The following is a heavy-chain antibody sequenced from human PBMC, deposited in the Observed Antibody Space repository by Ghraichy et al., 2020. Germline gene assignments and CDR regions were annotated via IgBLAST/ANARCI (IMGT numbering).Heavy chain of an antibody. Sequence: GGSLRLSCEASEFTFRSYWMIWIRHAPGKGLEWVATIKEDESENYYVDSVKGRFTISRDNAKNSLYLQMNSLRAEDTGLYYCVRVSGWGSNWYFDLWGRGTRVTVS. J-gene: IGHJ2*01. CDR3: VRVSGWGSNWYFDL. CDR1: EFTFRSYW. D-gene: IGHD6-25*01. CDR2: IKEDESEN. V-gene: IGHV3-7*03.